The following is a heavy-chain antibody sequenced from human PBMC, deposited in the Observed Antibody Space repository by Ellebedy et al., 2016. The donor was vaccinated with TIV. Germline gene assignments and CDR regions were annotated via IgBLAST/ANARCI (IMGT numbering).Heavy chain of an antibody. D-gene: IGHD1-26*01. Sequence: GGSLRLSXAASGFTFSSYSMNWVRQAPGKGLEWVSSISSDGNYRYYADSVKGRFTVSRDNAKSSLYLQLNSLRAEDTAVYYAYSGGYWGQGALVTVSS. V-gene: IGHV3-21*01. CDR1: GFTFSSYS. J-gene: IGHJ4*02. CDR3: YSGGY. CDR2: ISSDGNYR.